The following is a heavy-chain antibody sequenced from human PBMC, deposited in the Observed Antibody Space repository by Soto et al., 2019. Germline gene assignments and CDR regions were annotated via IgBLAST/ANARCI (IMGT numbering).Heavy chain of an antibody. V-gene: IGHV3-23*01. CDR3: AKDRAIRPGSDFDY. J-gene: IGHJ4*02. Sequence: GGSLRLSCGASGFTFSSYAMSWVRQAPGKGLEWVSAISGSGGSTYYADSVKGRFTISRDNYKNTLYLRMNSLRAEDTAVFYCAKDRAIRPGSDFDYWGEGTQVTVPS. D-gene: IGHD3-9*01. CDR1: GFTFSSYA. CDR2: ISGSGGST.